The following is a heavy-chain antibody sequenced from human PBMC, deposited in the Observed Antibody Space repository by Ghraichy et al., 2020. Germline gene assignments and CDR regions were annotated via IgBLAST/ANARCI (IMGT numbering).Heavy chain of an antibody. Sequence: SETLSLTCTVSGGSISSYYWSWIRQPPGKGLEWIGYIYYSGSTNYNPSLKSRVTISVDTSKNQFSLKLSSVTAADTAVYYCASGGGGYCSGGSCYAGVDYYYYGMDVWGQGTTVTVSS. D-gene: IGHD2-15*01. CDR1: GGSISSYY. V-gene: IGHV4-59*01. CDR3: ASGGGGYCSGGSCYAGVDYYYYGMDV. CDR2: IYYSGST. J-gene: IGHJ6*02.